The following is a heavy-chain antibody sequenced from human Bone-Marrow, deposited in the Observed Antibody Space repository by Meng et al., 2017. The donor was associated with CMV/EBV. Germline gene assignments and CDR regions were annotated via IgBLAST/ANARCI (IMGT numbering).Heavy chain of an antibody. CDR3: ARGGGEGYCSSTSCPHYYYYGMDV. J-gene: IGHJ6*02. D-gene: IGHD2-2*01. CDR2: ISYDGSKK. CDR1: GFTFSSYA. Sequence: GGSLRLSCAAYGFTFSSYAMHWVRQAPGKGLEWVAVISYDGSKKYYADSVKGRFTISRDNSKNTLYLQMNSLRAEDTAVYYCARGGGEGYCSSTSCPHYYYYGMDVWGQGTTVTVSS. V-gene: IGHV3-30*04.